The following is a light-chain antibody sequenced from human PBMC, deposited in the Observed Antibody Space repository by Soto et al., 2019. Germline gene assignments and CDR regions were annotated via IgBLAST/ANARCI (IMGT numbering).Light chain of an antibody. CDR3: HQYGSSPPYT. V-gene: IGKV3-20*01. CDR1: QSVSSTY. CDR2: GAS. J-gene: IGKJ2*01. Sequence: EIVLTQSPGTLSLSPGERATLSCRASQSVSSTYLAWYQQKPGQAPRLLLSGASSRATGIPDRFSGSGSGTDFTLTISRLEPEDFAMYYCHQYGSSPPYTFGQGTKLESK.